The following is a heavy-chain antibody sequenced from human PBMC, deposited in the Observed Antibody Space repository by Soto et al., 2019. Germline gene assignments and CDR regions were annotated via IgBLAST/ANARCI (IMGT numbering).Heavy chain of an antibody. V-gene: IGHV3-11*05. CDR1: GFTFSDYY. CDR2: ISNSSSYT. D-gene: IGHD7-27*01. Sequence: QVQLVESGGGLVKPGGSLRLSCAASGFTFSDYYMSWIRQAPGKGLEGVSYISNSSSYTNYADSVKGRFTISRDNAKNSLYLQMNSLRAEDTAVYYCARVKLTDDAFDIWGQGTMVTVSS. J-gene: IGHJ3*02. CDR3: ARVKLTDDAFDI.